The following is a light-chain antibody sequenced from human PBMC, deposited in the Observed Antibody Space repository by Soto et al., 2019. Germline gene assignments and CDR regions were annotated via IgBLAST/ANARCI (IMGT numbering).Light chain of an antibody. CDR3: QQYDNWPPYT. J-gene: IGKJ2*01. CDR2: GAS. CDR1: PNVSSN. Sequence: EVVMMQSPATLSVSPGERATLSCRASPNVSSNLAWYQQRPGQAPRLLIYGASTRATGVPARFSGSGSGTEFTLTISSLQSEDFAVYYCQQYDNWPPYTFGQGTKLEIK. V-gene: IGKV3-15*01.